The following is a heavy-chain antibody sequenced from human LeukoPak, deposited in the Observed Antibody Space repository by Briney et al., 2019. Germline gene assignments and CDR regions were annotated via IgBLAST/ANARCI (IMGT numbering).Heavy chain of an antibody. CDR3: ARPGHGSGSYCDY. CDR1: GFTFSSYS. J-gene: IGHJ4*02. V-gene: IGHV3-21*01. CDR2: ISSSSSYI. Sequence: PGGSLRLSCAASGFTFSSYSMNWVRQAPGKGLEWVSSISSSSSYIYYADSVKGRFTISRDNAKNSLYLQMNSLRAEDTAVYYCARPGHGSGSYCDYWGQGTLVTVSS. D-gene: IGHD3-10*01.